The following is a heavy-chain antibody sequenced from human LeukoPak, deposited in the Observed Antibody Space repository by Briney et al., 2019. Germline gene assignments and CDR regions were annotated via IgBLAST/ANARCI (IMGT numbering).Heavy chain of an antibody. CDR2: ITHSGST. D-gene: IGHD3-10*01. CDR1: GGSFTTYY. CDR3: ARVTRFYAFGELWFDY. Sequence: SETLSLTCAVYGGSFTTYYWSWIRQPPGKGLEWIGEITHSGSTNYNPSLKSRVTISLDTSKSQFSLKLSSVTAADTAVYYCARVTRFYAFGELWFDYWGQGTLLTVSS. V-gene: IGHV4-34*01. J-gene: IGHJ4*02.